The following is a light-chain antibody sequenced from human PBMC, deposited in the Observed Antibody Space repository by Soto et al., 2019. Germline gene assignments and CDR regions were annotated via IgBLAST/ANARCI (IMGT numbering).Light chain of an antibody. CDR3: QQSYSTPLT. CDR1: QDISNS. V-gene: IGKV1-33*01. Sequence: DIQMSQSPSSLSASVGDRVTITCQASQDISNSLNWFQQKPGKAPNLLIYGASNLETGVPSRFSGNISGTDFIFTIDNLQPEDIATYYCQQSYSTPLTFGGGTKVEIK. J-gene: IGKJ4*01. CDR2: GAS.